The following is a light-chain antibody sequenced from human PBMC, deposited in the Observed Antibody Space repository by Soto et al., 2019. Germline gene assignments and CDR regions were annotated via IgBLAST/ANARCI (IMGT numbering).Light chain of an antibody. CDR3: QSYDSSLSAVV. V-gene: IGLV1-40*01. CDR2: GNS. CDR1: SSDIGAGYD. Sequence: QSVLTQPPSVSGAPGQRVTISCTGSSSDIGAGYDVHWYQPLPGTAPKLIIYGNSNRPSGVPDRFSGSKSGTSASLAISVLQAEDEADYYCQSYDSSLSAVVFGGGIKLTVL. J-gene: IGLJ2*01.